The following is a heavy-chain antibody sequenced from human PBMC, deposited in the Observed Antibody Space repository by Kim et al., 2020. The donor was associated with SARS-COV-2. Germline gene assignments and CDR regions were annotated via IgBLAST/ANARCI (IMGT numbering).Heavy chain of an antibody. V-gene: IGHV3-48*03. D-gene: IGHD3-3*01. CDR3: ARDRYDVWNGPSFDY. J-gene: IGHJ4*02. Sequence: GGSLRLSCAASGFTFSSYEMNWVRQAPGKGLEWVSYISSSGSTIYYADSVKGRFTISRDNAKNSLYLQMNSLRAEDTAIYYCARDRYDVWNGPSFDYWGQGTLVTVSS. CDR1: GFTFSSYE. CDR2: ISSSGSTI.